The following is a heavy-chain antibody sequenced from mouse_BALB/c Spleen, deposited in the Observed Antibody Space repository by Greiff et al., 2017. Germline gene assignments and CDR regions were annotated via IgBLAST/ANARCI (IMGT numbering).Heavy chain of an antibody. D-gene: IGHD4-1*01. J-gene: IGHJ2*01. V-gene: IGHV1-80*01. Sequence: VQLQQSGAELVRPGSSVKISCKASGYAFSSYWMNWVKQRPGQGLEWIGQIYPGDGDTNYNGKFKGKATLTADKSSSTAYLQLSSLTSEDTAVYYCARTGTGYFDYWGQGTTLTVSS. CDR3: ARTGTGYFDY. CDR1: GYAFSSYW. CDR2: IYPGDGDT.